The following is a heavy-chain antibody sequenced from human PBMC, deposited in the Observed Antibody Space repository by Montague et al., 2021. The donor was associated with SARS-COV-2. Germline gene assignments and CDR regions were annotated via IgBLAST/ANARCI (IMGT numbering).Heavy chain of an antibody. D-gene: IGHD5-12*01. V-gene: IGHV4-61*02. CDR2: IYTSGTT. J-gene: IGHJ4*02. CDR1: GSSISSGSYY. CDR3: ARAHSGSWAHLDN. Sequence: TLSLTCTVSGSSISSGSYYWSWIRQPAGKGLEWIGRIYTSGTTDYSFSLKSRVTISVDTSKNQFFLKLTSVTAADTAVYYCARAHSGSWAHLDNWGQGSLVTVSS.